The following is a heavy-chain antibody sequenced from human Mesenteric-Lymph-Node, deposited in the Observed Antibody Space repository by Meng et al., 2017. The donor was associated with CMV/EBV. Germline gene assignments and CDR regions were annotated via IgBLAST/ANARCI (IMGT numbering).Heavy chain of an antibody. V-gene: IGHV3-23*03. CDR1: GFTFRSYA. CDR3: AKAAVATTGLLDF. D-gene: IGHD5-12*01. CDR2: VYSGGSNT. J-gene: IGHJ4*02. Sequence: GESLKISCAASGFTFRSYAINWVRQAPGKGLEWVSVVYSGGSNTFYADSVKGRFTVSRDNSKNTLYLQMDSLRAEDTAVYYCAKAAVATTGLLDFWGQGTLVTVSS.